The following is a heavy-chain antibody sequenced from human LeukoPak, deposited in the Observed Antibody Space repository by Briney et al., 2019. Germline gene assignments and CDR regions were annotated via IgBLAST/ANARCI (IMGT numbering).Heavy chain of an antibody. CDR1: GFTFSNYA. J-gene: IGHJ4*02. Sequence: GGSLRLSCAASGFTFSNYAMSWVRQAPGKGLEWVAFIRYDGSNKYYADSVKGRFTISRDNSKNTLYLQMNSLRAEDTAVYYCAKDQWYYSGSYYDYWGQGTLVTVSS. V-gene: IGHV3-30*02. CDR3: AKDQWYYSGSYYDY. D-gene: IGHD1-26*01. CDR2: IRYDGSNK.